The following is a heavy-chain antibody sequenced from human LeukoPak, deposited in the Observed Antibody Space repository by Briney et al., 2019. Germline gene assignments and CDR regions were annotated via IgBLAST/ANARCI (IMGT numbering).Heavy chain of an antibody. V-gene: IGHV3-23*01. CDR3: AKEGGYDGGDW. D-gene: IGHD5-12*01. J-gene: IGHJ4*02. Sequence: GRSLRLSCAASGITFSIYTMSWARHAPGRGLEWVSAILGSGRNTYYADSVKGRCTISRDNSKNTLYLQMNSLRAEDTAVYHCAKEGGYDGGDWWGQGTLVTVSS. CDR2: ILGSGRNT. CDR1: GITFSIYT.